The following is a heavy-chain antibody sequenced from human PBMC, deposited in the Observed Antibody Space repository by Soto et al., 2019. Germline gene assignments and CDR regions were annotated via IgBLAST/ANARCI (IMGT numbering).Heavy chain of an antibody. D-gene: IGHD6-19*01. CDR1: GYTFTGYY. V-gene: IGHV1-2*02. J-gene: IGHJ4*02. CDR3: ALVVAGPWSDY. CDR2: INPNSGGT. Sequence: EASVKVSCKASGYTFTGYYMHWVRQAPGQGLEWMGWINPNSGGTNYAQKFQGRVTITADESTSTAYVELSSLRSEDTAVYYCALVVAGPWSDYWGQGTRATSPQ.